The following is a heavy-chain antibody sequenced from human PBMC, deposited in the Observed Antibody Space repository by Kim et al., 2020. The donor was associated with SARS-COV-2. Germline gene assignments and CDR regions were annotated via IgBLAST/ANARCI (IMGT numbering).Heavy chain of an antibody. Sequence: ASVKVSCKASGYTFTSYGISWVRQAPGQGLEWMGWISAYNGNTNYAQKLQGRVTMTTDTSTSTAYMELRGLRSDDTAVYYCARAGGVTMVRGGTINWFDPWGQGTLVTVSS. CDR2: ISAYNGNT. CDR3: ARAGGVTMVRGGTINWFDP. V-gene: IGHV1-18*01. CDR1: GYTFTSYG. D-gene: IGHD3-10*01. J-gene: IGHJ5*02.